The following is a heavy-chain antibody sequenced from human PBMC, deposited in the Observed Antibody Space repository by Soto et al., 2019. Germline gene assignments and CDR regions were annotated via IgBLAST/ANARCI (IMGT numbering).Heavy chain of an antibody. CDR2: IIPIFGTA. V-gene: IGHV1-69*13. Sequence: SVKVSCKASGGTFSSYAISWVRQAPGQGLEWMGGIIPIFGTANYAQKFQGRVTITADESTSTAYMELSSLRSEDTAVYYCARGRGGTTGGYFDYWGQGTLVTVSS. CDR3: ARGRGGTTGGYFDY. CDR1: GGTFSSYA. D-gene: IGHD1-7*01. J-gene: IGHJ4*02.